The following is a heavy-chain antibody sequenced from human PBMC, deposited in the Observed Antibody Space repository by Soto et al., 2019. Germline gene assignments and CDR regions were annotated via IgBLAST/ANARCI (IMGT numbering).Heavy chain of an antibody. CDR3: ASPPIVATIVNYYYGMDV. Sequence: QVQLVQSGAEVKKPGSSVKVSCKASGGTFSSYAISWVRQAPGQGLEWMGGIIPIFGTADYAQKFQGRVTITADESTSTAYMELSILRSEDTAVDYCASPPIVATIVNYYYGMDVWGQGTTVTGSS. V-gene: IGHV1-69*12. J-gene: IGHJ6*02. CDR1: GGTFSSYA. CDR2: IIPIFGTA. D-gene: IGHD5-12*01.